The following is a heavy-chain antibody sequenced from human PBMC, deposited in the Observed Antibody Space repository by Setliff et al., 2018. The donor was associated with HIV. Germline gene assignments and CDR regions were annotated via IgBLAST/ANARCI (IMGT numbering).Heavy chain of an antibody. D-gene: IGHD3-3*01. Sequence: SVKVSCKASGGTFSNYGMSWVRQAPGQGLGWMGGIIPISGTANYAQRFQGKVTITADKSTSTAYMELTSLRFDDTAMYYCVRGVQSPPHYSYYYMDVWGEGTMVTVSS. CDR2: IIPISGTA. V-gene: IGHV1-69*06. J-gene: IGHJ6*03. CDR1: GGTFSNYG. CDR3: VRGVQSPPHYSYYYMDV.